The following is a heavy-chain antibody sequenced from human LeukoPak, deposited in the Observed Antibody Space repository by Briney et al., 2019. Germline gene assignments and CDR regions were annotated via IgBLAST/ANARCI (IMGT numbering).Heavy chain of an antibody. J-gene: IGHJ6*04. D-gene: IGHD6-13*01. CDR2: IKQDGSEK. CDR1: GFTFSSYW. CDR3: ARGKAAVDYYYGMDV. V-gene: IGHV3-7*03. Sequence: GGSLRLSCAASGFTFSSYWMSWVRQAPGKGLEWVANIKQDGSEKYYVDSVKGRFTISRDNAKNSLYLQMNSLRAEDTAVYYGARGKAAVDYYYGMDVWGKGTTVTVSS.